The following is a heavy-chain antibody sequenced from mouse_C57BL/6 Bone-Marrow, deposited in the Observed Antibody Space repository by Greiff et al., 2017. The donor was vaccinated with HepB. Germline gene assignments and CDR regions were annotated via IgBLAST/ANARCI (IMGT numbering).Heavy chain of an antibody. CDR3: ARREGSSGYYAMDY. Sequence: DVKLVESGGGLVKPGGSLKLSCAASGFTFSDYGMHWVRQAPEKGLEWVAYISSGSSTIYYADTVKGRFTISRDNAKNTLFLQMTSLRSEDTAMYYCARREGSSGYYAMDYWGQGTSVTVSS. CDR1: GFTFSDYG. V-gene: IGHV5-17*01. J-gene: IGHJ4*01. CDR2: ISSGSSTI. D-gene: IGHD3-2*02.